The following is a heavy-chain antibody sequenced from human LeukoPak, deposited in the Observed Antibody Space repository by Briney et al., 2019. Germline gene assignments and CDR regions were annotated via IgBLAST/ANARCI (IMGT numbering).Heavy chain of an antibody. D-gene: IGHD3-10*01. Sequence: ASVKVSCKVSGYTLTELSMHWVRQAPGKGLEWMGGFDPEDGETIYAQKFQGRVTMTTDTSTSTAYMELRSLRSDDTAVYYCARIRITMVRGVISPPNYMDVWGKGTTVTVSS. CDR2: FDPEDGET. V-gene: IGHV1-24*01. CDR3: ARIRITMVRGVISPPNYMDV. CDR1: GYTLTELS. J-gene: IGHJ6*03.